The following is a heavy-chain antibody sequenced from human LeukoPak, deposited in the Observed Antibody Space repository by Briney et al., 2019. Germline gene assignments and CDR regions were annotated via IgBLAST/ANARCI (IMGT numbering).Heavy chain of an antibody. J-gene: IGHJ6*02. V-gene: IGHV3-13*01. CDR1: GFTFSSYD. CDR2: IGTAGAT. Sequence: HTGGSLRLSCAASGFTFSSYDMHWVRQATGKGLEWVSAIGTAGATYYPGSVKGRFTISRENAKNSLYLQMNSLRAGDTAVYYCARGGLYGMDVWGQGTTVTVSS. CDR3: ARGGLYGMDV.